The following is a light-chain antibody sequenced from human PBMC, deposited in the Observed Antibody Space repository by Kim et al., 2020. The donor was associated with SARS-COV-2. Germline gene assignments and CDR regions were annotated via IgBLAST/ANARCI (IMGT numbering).Light chain of an antibody. CDR3: QQYDSSRRT. J-gene: IGKJ1*01. V-gene: IGKV3-20*01. CDR1: QSVSRNY. CDR2: DAS. Sequence: EIVLTQSPGTLSLSPGERATLSCRASQSVSRNYLAWYQQKPGQAPRLLIYDASIRATGIPNRFSGSGSGTDFTLTISRLEPEDSAVYFCQQYDSSRRTFGQGTKVDIK.